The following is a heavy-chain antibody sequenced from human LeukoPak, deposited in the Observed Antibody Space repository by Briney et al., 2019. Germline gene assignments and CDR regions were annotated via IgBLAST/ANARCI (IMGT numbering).Heavy chain of an antibody. J-gene: IGHJ4*02. CDR3: AREPGYCSSTSCYAGASGNDY. Sequence: GGSLRLSCAASGFTFSSYSMNWVRQAPGKGLEWVSSISSSSYIYYADSVKGRFTISRDNAKNSLYLQMNSLRAEDTAVYYCAREPGYCSSTSCYAGASGNDYWGQGTLVTVSS. V-gene: IGHV3-21*01. D-gene: IGHD2-2*01. CDR2: ISSSSYI. CDR1: GFTFSSYS.